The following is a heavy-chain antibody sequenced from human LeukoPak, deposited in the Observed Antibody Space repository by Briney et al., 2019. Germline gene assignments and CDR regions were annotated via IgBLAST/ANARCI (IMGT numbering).Heavy chain of an antibody. J-gene: IGHJ6*02. D-gene: IGHD7-27*01. V-gene: IGHV3-30*04. CDR1: GFTFSSYA. CDR3: AKRKSPPPLGYYYYGMDV. Sequence: GRSLRLSCAASGFTFSSYAMHWVRQAPGKGLEWVAVISYDGSNKYYADSVKGRFTISRDNSKNTLYLQMNSLKAEDTAVYYCAKRKSPPPLGYYYYGMDVWGQGTTVTVSS. CDR2: ISYDGSNK.